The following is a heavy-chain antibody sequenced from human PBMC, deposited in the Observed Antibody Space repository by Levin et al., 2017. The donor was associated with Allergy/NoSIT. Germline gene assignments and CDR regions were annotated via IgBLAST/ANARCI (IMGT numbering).Heavy chain of an antibody. V-gene: IGHV3-9*01. Sequence: GGSLRLSCAASGFTFDDYAMHWVRQAPGKGLEWVSGISWNSGSIGYADSVKGRFTISRDNAKNSLYLQMNSLRAEDTALYYCAKVRRGFSGSYDSTLDAFDIWGQGTMVTVSS. CDR3: AKVRRGFSGSYDSTLDAFDI. J-gene: IGHJ3*02. CDR2: ISWNSGSI. CDR1: GFTFDDYA. D-gene: IGHD1-26*01.